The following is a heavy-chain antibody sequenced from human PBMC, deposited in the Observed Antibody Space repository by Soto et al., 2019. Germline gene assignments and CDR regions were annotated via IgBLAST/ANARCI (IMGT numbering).Heavy chain of an antibody. CDR1: GFIFTSYE. D-gene: IGHD6-19*01. J-gene: IGHJ1*01. V-gene: IGHV3-48*03. CDR3: AGGGWSKDFHH. CDR2: ISSSGTSF. Sequence: GGSLRLSCAIPGFIFTSYEMHWVRQAPGKGLEWVAYISSSGTSFYYADPVKGRFTISRENAKNSLFLQMNSLRTGDTAVYFRAGGGWSKDFHHWGEGSQVTVSS.